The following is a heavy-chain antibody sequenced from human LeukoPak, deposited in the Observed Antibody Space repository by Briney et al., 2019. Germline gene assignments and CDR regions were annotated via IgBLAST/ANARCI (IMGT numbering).Heavy chain of an antibody. CDR2: IYHSGST. J-gene: IGHJ4*02. CDR3: ARVVVTAIRY. CDR1: GYSISSGYY. D-gene: IGHD2-21*02. Sequence: PSETLSLTCTVSGYSISSGYYWGWIRQPPGKGLEWIGSIYHSGSTYYNPSLKSRVTISVYTSKNQFSLKLSSVTAADTAVYYCARVVVTAIRYWGQGTLVTVSS. V-gene: IGHV4-38-2*02.